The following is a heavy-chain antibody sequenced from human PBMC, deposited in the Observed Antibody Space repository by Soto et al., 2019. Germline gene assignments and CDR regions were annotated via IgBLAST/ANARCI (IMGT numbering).Heavy chain of an antibody. V-gene: IGHV1-18*01. CDR2: VSTNDDRT. CDR3: ARELNTESSAYYSFAF. J-gene: IGHJ4*02. CDR1: GYIFTAYG. Sequence: QVQLVQSGPEVKMPGASVKVSCKTSGYIFTAYGLAWLRQAPGQRPEWMGWVSTNDDRTNYAQKFQGRVTMTTDRSTTTTSMELRSLRPVDTAVYYCARELNTESSAYYSFAFWGQGTLVTVSS. D-gene: IGHD3-22*01.